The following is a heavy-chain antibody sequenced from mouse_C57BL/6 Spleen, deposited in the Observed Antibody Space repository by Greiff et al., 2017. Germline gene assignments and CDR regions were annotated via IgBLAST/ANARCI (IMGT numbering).Heavy chain of an antibody. D-gene: IGHD2-14*01. Sequence: QVQLQQSGAELVKPGASVKISCKASGYAFSSSWMNWVKQRPGKGLEWIGQLYPGDGDTNYNGKFKGKATLTADKSSSTAYMQLSSLTSEDSAVYFCARGVLEYFDYWGQGTTLTVSS. CDR3: ARGVLEYFDY. CDR2: LYPGDGDT. V-gene: IGHV1-80*01. CDR1: GYAFSSSW. J-gene: IGHJ2*01.